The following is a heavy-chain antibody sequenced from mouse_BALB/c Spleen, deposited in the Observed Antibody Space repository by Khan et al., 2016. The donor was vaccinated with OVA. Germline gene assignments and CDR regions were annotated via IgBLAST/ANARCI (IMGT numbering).Heavy chain of an antibody. D-gene: IGHD2-3*01. V-gene: IGHV3-2*02. CDR1: GYSITSDYA. Sequence: VQLKESGPGLVKPSQSLSLTCTVTGYSITSDYAWNWIRQFPGNKLVWMGYISYSGSTNYNPALKSRISITRDTSKNQFFLQLNSVTTEDTATYYCARDGSRYNYAMDYWGQGTSVTVSS. J-gene: IGHJ4*01. CDR3: ARDGSRYNYAMDY. CDR2: ISYSGST.